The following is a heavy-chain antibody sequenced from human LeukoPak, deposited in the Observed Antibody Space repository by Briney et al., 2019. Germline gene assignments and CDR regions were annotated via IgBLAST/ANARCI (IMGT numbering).Heavy chain of an antibody. Sequence: QPGGSLRLSCAASGFTFSSYAMSWVRQAPGKGLEWVSGSRSGGANNFYADAVKGRFTISRDNAKNTLYLQMNSLRAEDTAVYYCARYSSSWYSPAPHYGMDVWGQGTTVTVSS. CDR2: SRSGGANN. CDR1: GFTFSSYA. V-gene: IGHV3-23*01. CDR3: ARYSSSWYSPAPHYGMDV. D-gene: IGHD6-13*01. J-gene: IGHJ6*02.